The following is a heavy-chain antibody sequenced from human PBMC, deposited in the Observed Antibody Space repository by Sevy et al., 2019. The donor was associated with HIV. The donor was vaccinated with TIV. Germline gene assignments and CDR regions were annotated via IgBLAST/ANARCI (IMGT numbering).Heavy chain of an antibody. D-gene: IGHD2-2*01. V-gene: IGHV3-7*03. CDR3: ARDCSSTTCLWGLDF. CDR1: GFTFSNYW. Sequence: GGSLRLSCAASGFTFSNYWMSWVRQAPGKGLEWVATIKKDGTEKYYVDSVRGRVTRSRDNAKNSLYLQMNSLRVEDTALYYCARDCSSTTCLWGLDFWGQGTTVTVSS. CDR2: IKKDGTEK. J-gene: IGHJ6*02.